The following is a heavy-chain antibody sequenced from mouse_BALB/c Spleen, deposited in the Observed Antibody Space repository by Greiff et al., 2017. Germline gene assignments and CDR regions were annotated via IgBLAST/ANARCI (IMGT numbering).Heavy chain of an antibody. Sequence: QVQLQQSGPELVKPGASVKISCKASGYSFTSYYIHWVKQRPGQGLEWIGWIFPGSGNTKHNEKFKGKATLTADTSSSTAYMQLSSLTSEDSAVYFCARDYYGSSYDYWGQGTTLTVSS. CDR1: GYSFTSYY. CDR2: IFPGSGNT. J-gene: IGHJ2*01. D-gene: IGHD1-1*01. CDR3: ARDYYGSSYDY. V-gene: IGHV1-66*01.